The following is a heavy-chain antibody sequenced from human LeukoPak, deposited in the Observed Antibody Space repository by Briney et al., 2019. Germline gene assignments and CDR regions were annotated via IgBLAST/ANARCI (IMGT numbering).Heavy chain of an antibody. CDR3: ARHLRAARYCGSSSCYDFDY. CDR2: IYYSGST. CDR1: GGSISSSSYY. Sequence: SETLSLTCTVSGGSISSSSYYWGWIRQPPGKGLEWIGSIYYSGSTYYNPSPKSRVTISVDTSENQFSLKLSSVTATDTAVYYCARHLRAARYCGSSSCYDFDYWGQGTLVTVSS. D-gene: IGHD2-2*01. V-gene: IGHV4-39*01. J-gene: IGHJ4*02.